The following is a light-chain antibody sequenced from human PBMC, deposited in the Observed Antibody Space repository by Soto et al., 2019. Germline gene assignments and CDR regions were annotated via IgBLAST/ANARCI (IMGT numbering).Light chain of an antibody. Sequence: ALQMTQSPSSLSASVGDRVTITCRASQDIRTELGWYQQKPGKAPKLLIYGATTLQSGVPSRFSGSGSGTDFTLTIIGLHPEDFATYYCLQDYNYPRTFG. CDR3: LQDYNYPRT. J-gene: IGKJ1*01. CDR2: GAT. V-gene: IGKV1-6*01. CDR1: QDIRTE.